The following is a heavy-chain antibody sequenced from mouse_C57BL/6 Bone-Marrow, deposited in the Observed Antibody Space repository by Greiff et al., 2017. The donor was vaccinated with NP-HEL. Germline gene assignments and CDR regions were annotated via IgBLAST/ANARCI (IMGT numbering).Heavy chain of an antibody. V-gene: IGHV1-50*01. CDR1: GYTFTSYW. CDR2: IDPSDSYT. J-gene: IGHJ4*01. D-gene: IGHD1-1*01. Sequence: VQLQQPGAELVKPGASVKLSCKASGYTFTSYWMQWVKQRPGQGLEWIGEIDPSDSYTNYNQKFKGKATLTVDTSSSTAYMQLSSLTSEDSAVYYCARKGITTVVATDAMDYWGQGTSVTVS. CDR3: ARKGITTVVATDAMDY.